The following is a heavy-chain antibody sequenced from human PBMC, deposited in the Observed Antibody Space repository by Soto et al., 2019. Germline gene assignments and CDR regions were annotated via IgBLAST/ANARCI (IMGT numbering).Heavy chain of an antibody. D-gene: IGHD3-3*01. CDR3: VRWCFDYDFWSGDYYYYGMDV. Sequence: PGGSLRLSCAASGFTFSSYSMNWVRQAPGKGLEWVSYISSSSSTIYYADSVKGRFTISRDNAKNSLYLQMNSLRDDVTAVYYCVRWCFDYDFWSGDYYYYGMDVWGQGTTVTVSS. V-gene: IGHV3-48*02. J-gene: IGHJ6*02. CDR1: GFTFSSYS. CDR2: ISSSSSTI.